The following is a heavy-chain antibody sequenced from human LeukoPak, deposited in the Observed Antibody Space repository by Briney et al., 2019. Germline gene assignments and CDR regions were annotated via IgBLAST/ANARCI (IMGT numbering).Heavy chain of an antibody. CDR3: ARVSGTVTLPLDY. J-gene: IGHJ4*02. V-gene: IGHV3-48*03. CDR2: ISSSGSTI. D-gene: IGHD4-17*01. Sequence: GGSLRLSCAASGFTFSSYEMNWVRQAPGKGLEWVSYISSSGSTIYYADSVKGRFTISRDNAKNSLYLQMNGLRAEDTAVYYCARVSGTVTLPLDYWGQGTLVTVSS. CDR1: GFTFSSYE.